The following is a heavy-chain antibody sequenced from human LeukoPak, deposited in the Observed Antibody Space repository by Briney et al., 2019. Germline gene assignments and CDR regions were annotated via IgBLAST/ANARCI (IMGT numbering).Heavy chain of an antibody. Sequence: HPGGSLRLSCAASGFTFSSYGMHWVRQAPGKGLEWVAVISYDGSNKYYADSVKGRFTISRDNSKNTLYLQMNSLRAEDTAVYYCAKGRGFAYYYGMDVWGQGTTVTVSS. J-gene: IGHJ6*02. CDR1: GFTFSSYG. CDR3: AKGRGFAYYYGMDV. V-gene: IGHV3-30*18. D-gene: IGHD3-10*01. CDR2: ISYDGSNK.